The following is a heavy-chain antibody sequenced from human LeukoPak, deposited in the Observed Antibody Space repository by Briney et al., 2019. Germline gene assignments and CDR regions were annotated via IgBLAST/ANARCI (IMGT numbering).Heavy chain of an antibody. CDR3: ARVRGSLRYFDKPIADY. V-gene: IGHV4-39*07. D-gene: IGHD3-9*01. J-gene: IGHJ4*02. Sequence: PSETLSLTCIVSGGSISSGGFYWSWIRQPPGKGLEWIGEINHSGSTNYNPSLKSRVTISVDTSKNQFSLKLSSVTAADTAVYYCARVRGSLRYFDKPIADYWGQGTLVTVSS. CDR1: GGSISSGGFY. CDR2: INHSGST.